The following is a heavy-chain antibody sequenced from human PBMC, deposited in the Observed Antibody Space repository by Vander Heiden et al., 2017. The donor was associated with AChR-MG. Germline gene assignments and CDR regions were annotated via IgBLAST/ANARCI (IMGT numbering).Heavy chain of an antibody. CDR2: IIPILGTA. D-gene: IGHD3-22*01. V-gene: IGHV1-69*01. J-gene: IGHJ6*02. CDR3: ASHIYYYDSSGYYYYGMDV. CDR1: GRTFSSYA. Sequence: QLQLVQSGAEVKKPGSSVKVSCKASGRTFSSYAIGWVRHAPGQGLAGMGGIIPILGTANYAQKYQGRVTITADESTSTAYMELSSLRSEDTAVYYCASHIYYYDSSGYYYYGMDVWGQGTTVTVSS.